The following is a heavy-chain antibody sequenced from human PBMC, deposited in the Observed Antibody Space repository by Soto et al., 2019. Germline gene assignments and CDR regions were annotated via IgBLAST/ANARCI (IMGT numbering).Heavy chain of an antibody. CDR2: ISAYNGNT. CDR3: ARDWGGVPSEVVVDTEWFDP. V-gene: IGHV1-18*01. Sequence: ASVKVSCKASGYTFTSYGISWVRQAPGQGLEWMGWISAYNGNTNYAQKLQGRVTMTTDTSTSTAYMELRSLRSDDTAVYYCARDWGGVPSEVVVDTEWFDPWGQGTLVTVSS. J-gene: IGHJ5*02. D-gene: IGHD3-22*01. CDR1: GYTFTSYG.